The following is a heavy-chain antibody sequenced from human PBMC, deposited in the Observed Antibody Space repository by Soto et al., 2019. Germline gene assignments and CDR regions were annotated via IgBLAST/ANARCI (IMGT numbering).Heavy chain of an antibody. V-gene: IGHV4-39*01. D-gene: IGHD3-3*01. CDR2: IYYSGST. Sequence: SETLSLTCTVSGGSISSSSYYWGWIRQPPGKRLEWIGSIYYSGSTYYNPSLKSRVTISVDTSKNQFSLKLISVTAADTAVYYCARPRFLEWLFRGTYYGMDVWGQGTTVTVSS. J-gene: IGHJ6*02. CDR3: ARPRFLEWLFRGTYYGMDV. CDR1: GGSISSSSYY.